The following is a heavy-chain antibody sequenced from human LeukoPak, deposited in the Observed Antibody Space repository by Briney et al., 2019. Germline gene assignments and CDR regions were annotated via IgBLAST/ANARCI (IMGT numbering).Heavy chain of an antibody. Sequence: GGSLRLSCAASGFIFSNTWMNWVRQAPGKGLEWVGRIKTKINAGATDYAAPVKGRFAISRDDSKNTLYLQMNSLKTEDTALYYCTSNGAFDVWGQGTMVTVPS. CDR3: TSNGAFDV. J-gene: IGHJ3*01. V-gene: IGHV3-15*05. CDR2: IKTKINAGAT. CDR1: GFIFSNTW. D-gene: IGHD2-8*01.